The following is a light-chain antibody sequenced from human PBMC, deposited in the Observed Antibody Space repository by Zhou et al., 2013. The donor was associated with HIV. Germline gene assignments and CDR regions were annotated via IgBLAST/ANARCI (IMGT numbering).Light chain of an antibody. CDR2: DAS. V-gene: IGKV3-15*01. Sequence: EIVMTQSPATLSLSPGERATLSCRASQSVRSYLAWYQQKPGQGLRLLIYDASNRATGIPARFSGSGSGTEFTLTISRLEPEDSAVYYCQQYGILLTFGGGTKVEIK. CDR3: QQYGILLT. J-gene: IGKJ4*01. CDR1: QSVRSY.